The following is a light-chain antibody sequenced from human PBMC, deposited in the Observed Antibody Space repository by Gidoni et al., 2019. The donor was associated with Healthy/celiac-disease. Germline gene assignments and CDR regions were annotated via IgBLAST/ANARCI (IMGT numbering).Light chain of an antibody. Sequence: DIQLTPSPSFLSASVGDRVTITCRASQGISSYLAWYQQKPGKAPKLLIYAASTLQSGVPSRFSGSGSGTEFTLTISSLQPEDFATYYCQQLNSYPVPFXQXTKLEIK. CDR1: QGISSY. CDR2: AAS. J-gene: IGKJ2*01. V-gene: IGKV1-9*01. CDR3: QQLNSYPVP.